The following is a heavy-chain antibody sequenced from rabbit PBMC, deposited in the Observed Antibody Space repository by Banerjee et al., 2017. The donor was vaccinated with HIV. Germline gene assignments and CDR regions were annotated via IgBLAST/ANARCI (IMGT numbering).Heavy chain of an antibody. J-gene: IGHJ4*01. V-gene: IGHV1S40*01. D-gene: IGHD1-1*01. CDR2: IYAGSSGNT. CDR3: ARDSYVTGGYDLHL. CDR1: GFSFSSGYD. Sequence: QSLEESGGDLVKPEGSLTLTCTASGFSFSSGYDMCWVRQAPGKGLEWIACIYAGSSGNTYYASWAKGRFTISKTSSTTLTLQMTSLTAADTATYFCARDSYVTGGYDLHLWGQGTLVTVS.